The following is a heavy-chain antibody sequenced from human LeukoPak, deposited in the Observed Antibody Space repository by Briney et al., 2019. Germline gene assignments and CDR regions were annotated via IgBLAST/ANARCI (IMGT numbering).Heavy chain of an antibody. CDR1: GYTFTGYY. CDR2: INPNSGGT. V-gene: IGHV1-2*02. J-gene: IGHJ3*02. Sequence: ASVKVSCKASGYTFTGYYMQWVRQAPGQGLEWMGWINPNSGGTNYAQKFQGRVTMTRDTSISTAYMELSRLRSDDTAVYYCASVPSGIAVAGTDAFDIWGQGTMVTVSS. D-gene: IGHD6-19*01. CDR3: ASVPSGIAVAGTDAFDI.